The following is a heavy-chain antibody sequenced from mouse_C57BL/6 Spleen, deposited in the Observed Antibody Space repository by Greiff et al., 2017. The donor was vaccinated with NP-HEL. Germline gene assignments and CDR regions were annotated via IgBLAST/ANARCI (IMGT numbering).Heavy chain of an antibody. D-gene: IGHD2-4*01. CDR2: IRNKANGYTT. J-gene: IGHJ2*01. CDR1: GFTFTDYY. V-gene: IGHV7-3*01. CDR3: ARRYDYDDEGYYFDY. Sequence: EVQLVESGGGLVQPGGSLSLSCAASGFTFTDYYMSWVRQPPGKALEWLGFIRNKANGYTTEYSASVKGRFTISRDNSQSILYLQMNALRAEDSATYYCARRYDYDDEGYYFDYWGQGTTLTVSS.